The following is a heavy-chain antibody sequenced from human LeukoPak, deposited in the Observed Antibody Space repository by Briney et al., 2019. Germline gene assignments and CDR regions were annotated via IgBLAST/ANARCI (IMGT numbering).Heavy chain of an antibody. CDR2: IKSKTGGGTT. J-gene: IGHJ4*02. CDR3: TTENYDILTGYFPFDY. Sequence: NPGGSLRLSCAASGFTFSNAWMSWVRQAPGKGLEWVGRIKSKTGGGTTDYAAPVKGRFTISRDDSKNTLYLQMNSLKTEDTAVYYCTTENYDILTGYFPFDYWGQGTLVTVSS. V-gene: IGHV3-15*01. CDR1: GFTFSNAW. D-gene: IGHD3-9*01.